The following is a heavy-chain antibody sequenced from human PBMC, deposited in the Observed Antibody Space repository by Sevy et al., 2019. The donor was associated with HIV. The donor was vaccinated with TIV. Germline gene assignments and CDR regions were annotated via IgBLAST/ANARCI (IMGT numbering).Heavy chain of an antibody. CDR3: ARGVGGKNWFDP. D-gene: IGHD3-16*01. CDR2: INPNSGVT. V-gene: IGHV1-2*02. Sequence: ASVKVSCKASGYTFTGQYIHWVRQAPGQGLQWMGWINPNSGVTNHAQEFQGRVTMTRDTSINTAYMELRSLRSDDTAIYYCARGVGGKNWFDPWGQGTLVTVSS. J-gene: IGHJ5*02. CDR1: GYTFTGQY.